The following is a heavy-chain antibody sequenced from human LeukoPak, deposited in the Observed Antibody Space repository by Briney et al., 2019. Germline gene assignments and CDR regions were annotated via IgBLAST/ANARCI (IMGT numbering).Heavy chain of an antibody. V-gene: IGHV1-18*01. J-gene: IGHJ4*02. CDR2: ISAYNGNT. CDR3: ARGLPPRYSSGWYGY. CDR1: GGTFSSYA. Sequence: ASVKVSCKASGGTFSSYAISWVRQAPGQGLEWMGWISAYNGNTNYAQKLQGRVTMTTDTSTSTAYMELRSLRSDDTAVYYCARGLPPRYSSGWYGYWGQGTLVTVSS. D-gene: IGHD6-19*01.